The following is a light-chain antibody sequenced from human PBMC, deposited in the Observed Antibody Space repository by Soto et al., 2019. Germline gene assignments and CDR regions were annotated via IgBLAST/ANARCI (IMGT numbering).Light chain of an antibody. CDR1: QNIVTY. CDR3: QQSYSVPFP. V-gene: IGKV1-39*01. J-gene: IGKJ3*01. Sequence: DVQMTQSPSSLSASVGDRVIITCRASQNIVTYLNWYQQKPGQAPRLLIYAASRLQSGVPSRFTGSGSVTDFALTINNVQPEDFATYYCQQSYSVPFPFGTGNTV. CDR2: AAS.